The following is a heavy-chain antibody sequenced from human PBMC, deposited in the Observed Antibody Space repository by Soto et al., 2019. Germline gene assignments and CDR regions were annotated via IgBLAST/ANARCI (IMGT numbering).Heavy chain of an antibody. D-gene: IGHD7-27*01. CDR3: ARRELTGDGYSYYGMDV. V-gene: IGHV1-69*12. CDR2: IIPIFGTA. Sequence: QVQLVQSGAEVKKPGSSVKVSCKASGGTFSSYAISWVRQAPGQGLEWMGGIIPIFGTANYAQKFQGRVTITAXASESXXYIELSSLRSADTAVYYCARRELTGDGYSYYGMDVWGQGTTVTVSS. J-gene: IGHJ6*02. CDR1: GGTFSSYA.